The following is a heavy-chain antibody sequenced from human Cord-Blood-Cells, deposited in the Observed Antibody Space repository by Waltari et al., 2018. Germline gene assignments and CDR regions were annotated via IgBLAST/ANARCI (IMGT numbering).Heavy chain of an antibody. CDR1: GFTFSSYW. CDR3: ARDRAGGPTDAFDI. J-gene: IGHJ3*02. D-gene: IGHD2-15*01. V-gene: IGHV3-7*01. CDR2: IKQNGSEK. Sequence: EVQLVESGGGLVQPGGSLRLSCAASGFTFSSYWMSWVRQAPGKGLEWVANIKQNGSEKYEVDCWKGRVTNTRDNDKNSLYLQMNSLRAEDTAVYYCARDRAGGPTDAFDIWGQGTMVTVSS.